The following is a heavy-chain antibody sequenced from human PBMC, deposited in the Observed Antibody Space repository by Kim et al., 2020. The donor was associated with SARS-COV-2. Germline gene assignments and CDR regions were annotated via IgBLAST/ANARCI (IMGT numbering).Heavy chain of an antibody. CDR2: IYYSGST. D-gene: IGHD6-13*01. CDR3: VGGRSSSAWWADEASPNWFDP. Sequence: SETLSLTCTVSGGSISSSSYYWGWIRQPPGKGLEWIGSIYYSGSTYYNPSLKSRVTISVDTSKNQFSLKLSSVTAADTAVYYCVGGRSSSAWWADEASPNWFDPWGQGTLVTVSS. J-gene: IGHJ5*02. V-gene: IGHV4-39*01. CDR1: GGSISSSSYY.